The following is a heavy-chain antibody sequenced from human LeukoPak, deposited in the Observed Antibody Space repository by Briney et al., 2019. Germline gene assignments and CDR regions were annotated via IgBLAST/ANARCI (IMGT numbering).Heavy chain of an antibody. CDR3: ARSFSCSSTSCPLDY. D-gene: IGHD2-2*01. CDR1: GGSFSGYY. J-gene: IGHJ4*02. CDR2: INHSGST. Sequence: PSEPLSLTCAVYGGSFSGYYWSWIRQPPGKGLEWIGEINHSGSTNYNPSLKSRVTISVDTSKNQFSLKLSSVTAADTAVYYCARSFSCSSTSCPLDYWGQGTLVTVSS. V-gene: IGHV4-34*01.